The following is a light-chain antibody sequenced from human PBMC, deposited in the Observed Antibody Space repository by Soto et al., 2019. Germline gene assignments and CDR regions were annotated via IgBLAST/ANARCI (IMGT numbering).Light chain of an antibody. J-gene: IGKJ5*01. CDR2: GAS. CDR1: QSVSSSY. Sequence: EIVLTQSPGTLSLSPGARAPLSCRARQSVSSSYLAWYQQKPGRAPRLLIYGASSRATGIPDRFSGSGSGTDFTLTISRLEPEDFAVYYCQQRSQWPPMTFGQGTRLEIK. V-gene: IGKV3D-20*02. CDR3: QQRSQWPPMT.